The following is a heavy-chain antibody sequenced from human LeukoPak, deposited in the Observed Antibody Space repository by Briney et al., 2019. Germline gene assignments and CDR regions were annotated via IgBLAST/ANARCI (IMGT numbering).Heavy chain of an antibody. CDR3: ARAVNGGSSFDY. CDR2: IYSGGST. CDR1: GLTVSSNY. D-gene: IGHD2-8*01. J-gene: IGHJ4*02. V-gene: IGHV3-66*02. Sequence: PGGSLRLSCAASGLTVSSNYMSWVRQAPGKGLEWVSVIYSGGSTYYADSVKGRFTISRDNSKNTLYLQMNSLRAEDTAVYDCARAVNGGSSFDYWGQGILVTVSS.